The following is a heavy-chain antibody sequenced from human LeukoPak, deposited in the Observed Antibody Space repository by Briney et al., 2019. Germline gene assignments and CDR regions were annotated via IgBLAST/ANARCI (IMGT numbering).Heavy chain of an antibody. CDR2: IYDSGGT. J-gene: IGHJ4*02. CDR1: GGSISSYY. CDR3: ARGPIAAGGTDNFHY. D-gene: IGHD6-13*01. Sequence: SETLCLSCAVSGGSISSYYLSWVRQPPGEGLEWIGYIYDSGGTNYNPSVKSRVTISVDTSKNQFSLKLSSVTAADTAVYYCARGPIAAGGTDNFHYWGQGTLVTVPS. V-gene: IGHV4-59*01.